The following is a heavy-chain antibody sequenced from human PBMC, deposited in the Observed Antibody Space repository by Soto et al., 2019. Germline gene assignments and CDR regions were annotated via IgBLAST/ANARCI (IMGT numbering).Heavy chain of an antibody. CDR1: GGSISSYY. D-gene: IGHD1-26*01. Sequence: SETLSLTCTFSGGSISSYYWSWIRQPPGKGLEWIGHIYFSGSTNYNPSLKSRVTISIDTSKRQFSLKLRSVTAADTAVYYCARVGSGSYYDFNWFEPWGEGKVVTVS. CDR2: IYFSGST. CDR3: ARVGSGSYYDFNWFEP. V-gene: IGHV4-59*01. J-gene: IGHJ5*02.